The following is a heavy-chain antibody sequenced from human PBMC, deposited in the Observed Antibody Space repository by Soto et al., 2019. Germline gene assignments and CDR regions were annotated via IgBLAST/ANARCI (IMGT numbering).Heavy chain of an antibody. V-gene: IGHV3-21*01. CDR2: ISSSSSYI. CDR1: GFTFSSYS. Sequence: GGSLRLSCAASGFTFSSYSMNWVRQAPGKGLEWVSSISSSSSYIYYADSVKGRFTISRDNAKNSLYLQMNSLRAEDTAVYYCARGDGGVIIPDYYGMDVWGQGTTVTVSS. J-gene: IGHJ6*02. D-gene: IGHD3-3*01. CDR3: ARGDGGVIIPDYYGMDV.